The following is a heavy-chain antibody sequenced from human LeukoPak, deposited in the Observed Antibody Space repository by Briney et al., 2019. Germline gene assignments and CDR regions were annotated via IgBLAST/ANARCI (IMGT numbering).Heavy chain of an antibody. CDR2: IYSGGST. D-gene: IGHD3-22*01. J-gene: IGHJ1*01. Sequence: GGSLRLSCAASGFTVSSNYMSWVRQAPGKGLEWVSVIYSGGSTYYADSVKGRFTISRDNSKNTLYLQMNSLRAEDTAVYYCARQDRYRYYYDSSGHISHWGQGTLVTVSS. CDR1: GFTVSSNY. V-gene: IGHV3-53*01. CDR3: ARQDRYRYYYDSSGHISH.